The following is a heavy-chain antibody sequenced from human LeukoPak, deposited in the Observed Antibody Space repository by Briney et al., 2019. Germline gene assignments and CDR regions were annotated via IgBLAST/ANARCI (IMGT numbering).Heavy chain of an antibody. CDR2: IWSDGNKK. CDR3: ARDGDVSGRYSQFDN. D-gene: IGHD3-10*01. CDR1: GFIFSHYG. V-gene: IGHV3-33*01. J-gene: IGHJ4*02. Sequence: EGSLRLSCAASGFIFSHYGIHWVRQAPGEGLEWAAVIWSDGNKKYYADSVKGRFTISRDDSKNTVYLQMNSLTAEDTAVYYCARDGDVSGRYSQFDNWGQGTLVTVSS.